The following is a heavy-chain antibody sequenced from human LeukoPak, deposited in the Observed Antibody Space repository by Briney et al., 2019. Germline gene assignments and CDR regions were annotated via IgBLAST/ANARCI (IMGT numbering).Heavy chain of an antibody. D-gene: IGHD3-10*02. CDR1: GGTFSSYA. CDR3: ARANYGREAFDI. Sequence: SVKVSCKASGGTFSSYAISWVRQAPGQGLEWMGGIIPIFGTANYAQKFQGRVTITADESTSTAYMELSSLRSEDTAVYYCARANYGREAFDIWGQGTMVTVSS. J-gene: IGHJ3*02. V-gene: IGHV1-69*01. CDR2: IIPIFGTA.